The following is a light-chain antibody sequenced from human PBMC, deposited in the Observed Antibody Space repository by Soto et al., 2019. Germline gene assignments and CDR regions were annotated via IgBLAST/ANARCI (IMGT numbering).Light chain of an antibody. J-gene: IGLJ1*01. CDR2: EVT. CDR3: ASYAGSRTYV. V-gene: IGLV2-23*02. CDR1: SDIGNYNL. Sequence: QSAVTQPASVSGSPGQSDTISCSGSDIGNYNLVSWYQHLPGRAPKLLIFEVTMRPSGISDRFSGSKSASTASLTISGLQAEDEGDYYCASYAGSRTYVFGSGTKLTVL.